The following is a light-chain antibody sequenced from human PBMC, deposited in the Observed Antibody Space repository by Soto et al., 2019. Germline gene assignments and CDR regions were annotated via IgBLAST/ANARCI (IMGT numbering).Light chain of an antibody. CDR2: DAS. J-gene: IGKJ1*01. V-gene: IGKV1-5*01. Sequence: DIQMTQSPSILSASVGDRVTITCRASQSISSWLAWYQQKPGKAPKLLSYDASSLESGVPSRFSGIGSGTEFTLTITSLQPDDFETYYCQQYDSYAWTFGQGTKVEIK. CDR3: QQYDSYAWT. CDR1: QSISSW.